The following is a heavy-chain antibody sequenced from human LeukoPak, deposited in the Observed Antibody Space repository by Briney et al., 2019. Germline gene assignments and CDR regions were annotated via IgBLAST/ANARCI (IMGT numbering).Heavy chain of an antibody. Sequence: GGSLRLSCAASGFTFSSYGMHWVRQAPGKGLEWVAVIWCDGSNKYYADSVKGRFTISRDNSKNTLYLQMNSLRAEDTAVYYCARDSPGGSLGAFDIWGQGTMVTVSS. D-gene: IGHD1-26*01. CDR1: GFTFSSYG. CDR3: ARDSPGGSLGAFDI. V-gene: IGHV3-33*01. J-gene: IGHJ3*02. CDR2: IWCDGSNK.